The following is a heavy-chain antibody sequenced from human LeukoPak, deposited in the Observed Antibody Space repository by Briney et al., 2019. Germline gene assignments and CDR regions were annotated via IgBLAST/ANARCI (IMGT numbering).Heavy chain of an antibody. CDR3: ARGIMKQLDAFDI. D-gene: IGHD6-13*01. V-gene: IGHV3-21*01. CDR1: GFTFRVYT. CDR2: ISSGSTYI. Sequence: GGSLRLSCAASGFTFRVYTMNWVRQAPGKGLEWVSSISSGSTYIYYADSMRGRFTISRDNAKNSLYLQMNSLRAEDTAVYYCARGIMKQLDAFDIWGQGTMVTVSS. J-gene: IGHJ3*02.